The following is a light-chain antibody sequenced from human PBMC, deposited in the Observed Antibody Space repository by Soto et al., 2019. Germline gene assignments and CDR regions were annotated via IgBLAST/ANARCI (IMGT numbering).Light chain of an antibody. CDR2: GAS. CDR3: QQYNNWPWT. CDR1: QSVSSN. J-gene: IGKJ1*01. V-gene: IGKV3-15*01. Sequence: EIVMTQSPATLSVSQGERATLSCRASQSVSSNLAWYQQKPGQAPRLLIYGASTRATDIPARFSGSGSGTEFTLTISSLQSEDFAIYYCQQYNNWPWTFGQGTKVDIK.